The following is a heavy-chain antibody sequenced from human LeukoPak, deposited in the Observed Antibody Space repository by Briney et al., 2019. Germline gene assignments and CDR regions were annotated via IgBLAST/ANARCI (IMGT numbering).Heavy chain of an antibody. CDR1: GFTFDDYA. Sequence: PGGSLRLSCAASGFTFDDYATHWVRQAPGKGLEWVSGISWNSGSIGYADSVKGRFTISRDNAKNSLYLQMNSLRAEDMALYYCAKGSAIGYSYGYCDYWGQGTLVTVSS. D-gene: IGHD5-18*01. CDR3: AKGSAIGYSYGYCDY. V-gene: IGHV3-9*03. J-gene: IGHJ4*02. CDR2: ISWNSGSI.